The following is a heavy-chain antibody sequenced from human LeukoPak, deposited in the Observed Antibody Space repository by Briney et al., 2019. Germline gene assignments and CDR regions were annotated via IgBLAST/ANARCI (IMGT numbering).Heavy chain of an antibody. CDR2: ISYDGSNK. Sequence: PGGSLRLSCAASGFTFSSYGMHWVRQAPGKGLEWVAVISYDGSNKYYADSVKGRFTISRDNSKNTLYLQMNSLRAEDTAVYYCAKGESQELFDYWGQGTLVTVSS. D-gene: IGHD1-7*01. V-gene: IGHV3-30*18. CDR3: AKGESQELFDY. J-gene: IGHJ4*02. CDR1: GFTFSSYG.